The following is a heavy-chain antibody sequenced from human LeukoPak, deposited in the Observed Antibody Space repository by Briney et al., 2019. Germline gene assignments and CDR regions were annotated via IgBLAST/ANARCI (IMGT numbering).Heavy chain of an antibody. CDR2: INHSGST. Sequence: SETLSLTCAVYGGSFSGYYWSWIRQPPGKGLEWIGEINHSGSTNYNPSLKSRVTISVDTSKNQFSLKLSSVTAADTAVYYCARGRAVAGLYYYYYYMDVWGKGTTVTASS. CDR3: ARGRAVAGLYYYYYYMDV. D-gene: IGHD6-19*01. V-gene: IGHV4-34*01. CDR1: GGSFSGYY. J-gene: IGHJ6*03.